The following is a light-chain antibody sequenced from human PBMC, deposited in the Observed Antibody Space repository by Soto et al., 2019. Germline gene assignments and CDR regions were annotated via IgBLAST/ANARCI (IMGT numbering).Light chain of an antibody. V-gene: IGLV2-11*01. CDR2: DVS. Sequence: QSALTQPRSVSGSPGQSVTISCTGTSSDVGGYNYVSWYQQHPGKAPKLMIYDVSKRPSGVPDRFSGSKSGNTASLTISGLQGADEPASSCRSSAGSPPRVFGGGTKLTVL. CDR3: RSSAGSPPRV. CDR1: SSDVGGYNY. J-gene: IGLJ3*02.